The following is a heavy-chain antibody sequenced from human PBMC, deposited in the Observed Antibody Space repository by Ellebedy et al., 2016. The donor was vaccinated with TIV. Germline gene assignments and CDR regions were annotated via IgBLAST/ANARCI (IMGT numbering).Heavy chain of an antibody. D-gene: IGHD1-26*01. CDR3: ARAGPVGPYNH. J-gene: IGHJ5*02. V-gene: IGHV3-74*01. CDR1: GFTFSSYW. Sequence: PGGSLRLSCAASGFTFSSYWMHLVRQAPAKGLVWVSRINSYGSSTSYADSVKGRFTISRDNAKNTLYLQMNSLRAEDTAVYYCARAGPVGPYNHWGQGTLVTVSS. CDR2: INSYGSST.